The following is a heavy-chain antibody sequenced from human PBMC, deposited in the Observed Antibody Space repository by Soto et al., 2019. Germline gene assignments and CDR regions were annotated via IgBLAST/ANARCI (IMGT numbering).Heavy chain of an antibody. CDR3: ARSPNYDFCSGYSLQQ. Sequence: GESLKISCKGSGYSFTSYWIGWVRQMPGKGLEWLGIIYPGDSDTRYSPSFQGQVTISADKSISTAYLQWSSLKASDTAMYYCARSPNYDFCSGYSLQQWAQGTLVTFSS. D-gene: IGHD3-3*01. CDR1: GYSFTSYW. CDR2: IYPGDSDT. J-gene: IGHJ1*01. V-gene: IGHV5-51*01.